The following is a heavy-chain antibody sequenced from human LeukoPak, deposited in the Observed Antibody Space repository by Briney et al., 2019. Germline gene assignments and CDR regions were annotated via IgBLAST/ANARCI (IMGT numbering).Heavy chain of an antibody. D-gene: IGHD2-15*01. J-gene: IGHJ2*01. CDR3: ARDLLVPPWYFDL. CDR1: GFTFNSYW. CDR2: INSDGSST. Sequence: PGGSLRLSCAASGFTFNSYWMHWVRQVPGRGLVWVSRINSDGSSTNYADSVKGRFTISRDNAKNALYLQMNSLRAEDTAVYYCARDLLVPPWYFDLWGRGTLVTVSS. V-gene: IGHV3-74*01.